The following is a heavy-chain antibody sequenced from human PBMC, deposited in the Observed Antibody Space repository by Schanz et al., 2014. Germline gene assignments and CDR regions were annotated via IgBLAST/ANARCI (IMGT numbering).Heavy chain of an antibody. D-gene: IGHD6-19*01. CDR2: IDGKSTTV. V-gene: IGHV3-21*05. CDR3: AIIGVMVAVAGTRADY. CDR1: GFSFSSYS. Sequence: EVHLVESGGGLVKRGESLRLSCSASGFSFSSYSMNWVRQAPGKGLEWLSYIDGKSTTVYYADSVKGRFSISRDNAKNSLFLQMNRLRAEDTALYYCAIIGVMVAVAGTRADYWGQGTLVTVSS. J-gene: IGHJ4*02.